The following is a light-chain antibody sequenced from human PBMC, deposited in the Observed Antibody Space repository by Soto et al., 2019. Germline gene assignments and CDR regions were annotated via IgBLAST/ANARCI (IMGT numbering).Light chain of an antibody. Sequence: SYELTQPPSVSVAPGKTARITCGGNNIGSKSVHGYQQKPGQAPVLVIYYDSDRPSGIPERFSGSNSGNTATLTISRVEAGDEADYYCQVWDSSSDLVFGGGTKLTVL. CDR3: QVWDSSSDLV. CDR1: NIGSKS. V-gene: IGLV3-21*04. CDR2: YDS. J-gene: IGLJ2*01.